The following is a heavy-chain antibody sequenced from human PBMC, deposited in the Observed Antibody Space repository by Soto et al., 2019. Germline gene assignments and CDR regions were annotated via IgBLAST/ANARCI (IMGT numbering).Heavy chain of an antibody. D-gene: IGHD6-6*01. CDR3: VTWGGIEARNFDY. CDR2: INFNGGTT. J-gene: IGHJ4*02. Sequence: PGGSLRLSCSASGFAFSSRAMHCVRQTPGKGLEYVSAINFNGGTTYYTDSVKGRFTISRDNSKNTLYLEMSSLRVEDPAVYYCVTWGGIEARNFDYWGQGILVTVSS. CDR1: GFAFSSRA. V-gene: IGHV3-64D*08.